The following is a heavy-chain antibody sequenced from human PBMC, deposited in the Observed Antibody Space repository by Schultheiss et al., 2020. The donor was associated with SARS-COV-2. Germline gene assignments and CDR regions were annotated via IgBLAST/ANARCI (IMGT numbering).Heavy chain of an antibody. Sequence: GGSLRLSCAASGFTFSSYGMHWVRQAPGKGLEWVAVISYDGSNKYYADSVKGRFTISRDNSKNTLYLQMNSLRAEDTAVYYCARLDYGDYVPVDPWGQGTLVTVSS. D-gene: IGHD4-17*01. CDR3: ARLDYGDYVPVDP. CDR2: ISYDGSNK. CDR1: GFTFSSYG. V-gene: IGHV3-33*05. J-gene: IGHJ5*02.